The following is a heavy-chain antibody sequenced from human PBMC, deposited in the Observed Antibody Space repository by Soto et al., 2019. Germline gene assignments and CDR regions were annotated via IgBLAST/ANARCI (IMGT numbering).Heavy chain of an antibody. D-gene: IGHD3-10*01. CDR3: ARDLMVRGVIITDYYYYYYGMDV. J-gene: IGHJ6*02. CDR2: IYYSGST. Sequence: LRLSCAASGFTFSSYAMSWVRQAPGKGLEWIGYIYYSGSTYYNPSLKSRVTISVDTSKNQFSLKLSSVTAADTAVYYCARDLMVRGVIITDYYYYYYGMDVWGQGTTVTVSS. V-gene: IGHV4-30-4*08. CDR1: GFTFSSYA.